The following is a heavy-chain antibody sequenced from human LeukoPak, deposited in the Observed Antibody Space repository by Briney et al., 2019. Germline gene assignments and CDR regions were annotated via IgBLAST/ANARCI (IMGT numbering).Heavy chain of an antibody. D-gene: IGHD3-22*01. J-gene: IGHJ4*02. V-gene: IGHV4-59*01. CDR3: AREDDSSGYLNFDY. CDR2: IYYSGST. CDR1: GGSISSYY. Sequence: PSETLSLTCTVSGGSISSYYWSWIRQPPGQGLEWIGYIYYSGSTNYNPSLKSRVTISVDTSKNQFSLKLSSVTAADTAVYYCAREDDSSGYLNFDYWGQGTLVTVSS.